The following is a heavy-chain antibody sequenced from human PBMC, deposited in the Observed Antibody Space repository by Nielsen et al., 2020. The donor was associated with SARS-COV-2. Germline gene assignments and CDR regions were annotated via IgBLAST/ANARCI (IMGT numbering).Heavy chain of an antibody. V-gene: IGHV1-46*01. Sequence: ASVKVSCKTSGGTFSSYTINWVRQAPGQGLEWMGIINPSGGSTKYAPKFQGRVTMTRDTSTSTVYMELSSLRSEDTAVYFCARATVTTTIDAFDIWGQGTMGTVSA. CDR3: ARATVTTTIDAFDI. CDR1: GGTFSSYT. D-gene: IGHD5-24*01. J-gene: IGHJ3*02. CDR2: INPSGGST.